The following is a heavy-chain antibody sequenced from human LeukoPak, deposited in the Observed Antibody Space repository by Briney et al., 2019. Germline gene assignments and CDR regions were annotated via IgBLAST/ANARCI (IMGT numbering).Heavy chain of an antibody. CDR1: GFTFSTYP. Sequence: TGGSLRLSCAASGFTFSTYPMHWVRQAPGEGLEYVSVISTNGGSTYYADSVKGRFTISRDNSKNTLYLQMGSLRADDMAVYYCARRYCTSTSCPFWYFDLWGRGTLVTVSS. D-gene: IGHD2-2*01. CDR3: ARRYCTSTSCPFWYFDL. J-gene: IGHJ2*01. CDR2: ISTNGGST. V-gene: IGHV3-64*02.